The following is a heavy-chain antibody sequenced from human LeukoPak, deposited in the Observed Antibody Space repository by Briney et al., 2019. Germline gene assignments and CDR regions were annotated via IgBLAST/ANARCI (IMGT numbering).Heavy chain of an antibody. D-gene: IGHD3-10*01. CDR2: INHSGST. Sequence: SETLPLTCAVYGGSFSGYYWSWIRQPPGKGLEWIVEINHSGSTNYNPSLKSRVTISVDTSKNQFSLKLSSVTAADTAVYYCSSLRITMAGWYYYYYMDVWGKGTTVTVSS. V-gene: IGHV4-34*01. J-gene: IGHJ6*03. CDR1: GGSFSGYY. CDR3: SSLRITMAGWYYYYYMDV.